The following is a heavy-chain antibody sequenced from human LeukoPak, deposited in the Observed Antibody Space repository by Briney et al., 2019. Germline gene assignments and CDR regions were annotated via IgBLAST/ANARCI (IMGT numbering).Heavy chain of an antibody. J-gene: IGHJ4*02. Sequence: GGSLRLSCAASGFTFSSYAVSWVRQAPGKGLEWVSAISGSGGSTYYADSVKGRFTISRDNSKNTLYLQMNSLRAEDTAVYYCANPYGDYDFDYWGQGTLVTVSS. D-gene: IGHD4-17*01. V-gene: IGHV3-23*01. CDR1: GFTFSSYA. CDR2: ISGSGGST. CDR3: ANPYGDYDFDY.